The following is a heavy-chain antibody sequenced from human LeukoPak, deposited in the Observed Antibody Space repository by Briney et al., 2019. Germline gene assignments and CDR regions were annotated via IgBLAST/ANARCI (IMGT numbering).Heavy chain of an antibody. V-gene: IGHV4-31*03. J-gene: IGHJ6*03. CDR1: GGSPCRGGYY. D-gene: IGHD1-26*01. CDR2: IYYSGST. CDR3: ARDRGADYYYYMDV. Sequence: SETLSLTCTVSGGSPCRGGYYCGWVRQPPGKGLEWIGYIYYSGSTYYNPSLKSRVTISVDTSKNQFSLKLSSVTAADTAVYYCARDRGADYYYYMDVWGKGTTVTVSS.